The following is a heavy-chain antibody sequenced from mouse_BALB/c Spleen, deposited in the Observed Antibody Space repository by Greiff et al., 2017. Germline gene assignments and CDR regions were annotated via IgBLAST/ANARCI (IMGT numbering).Heavy chain of an antibody. CDR2: ISSGSSTI. J-gene: IGHJ4*01. V-gene: IGHV5-17*02. CDR3: ARDSSGYVEAMDD. CDR1: GFTFSSFG. D-gene: IGHD3-2*01. Sequence: EVQRVESGGGLVQPGGSRKLSCAASGFTFSSFGMHWVRQAPVKGLEWVAYISSGSSTIYYADTVKGRFTISRDIPKNTLFLQMTSLRSEDTAMYYCARDSSGYVEAMDDWGQGTSVTVSS.